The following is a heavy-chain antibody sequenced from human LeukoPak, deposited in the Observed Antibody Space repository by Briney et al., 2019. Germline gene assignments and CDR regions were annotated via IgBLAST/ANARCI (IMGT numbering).Heavy chain of an antibody. CDR1: GYIFTNYY. CDR2: INPTGGST. J-gene: IGHJ4*02. Sequence: GASVKVSCKASGYIFTNYYIHWVRQAPGQGLEWMGIINPTGGSTSYAQKFQGRVTMTRDTSTSTVYMELSSLRSDDTAVYYCARDLMAVAGTDFDYWGQGTLVTVSS. V-gene: IGHV1-46*01. CDR3: ARDLMAVAGTDFDY. D-gene: IGHD6-19*01.